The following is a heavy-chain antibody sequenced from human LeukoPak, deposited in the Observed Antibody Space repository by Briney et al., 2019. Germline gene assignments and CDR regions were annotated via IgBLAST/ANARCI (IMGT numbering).Heavy chain of an antibody. V-gene: IGHV4-59*01. J-gene: IGHJ4*02. Sequence: SETLSLTCTVSGGSISTYYWSWIRQPPGKGLEWIGYVYYTGSTDYNPSLKSRVAISVDTSKSQFSLKLNSVTAADTAMYYCARGDCSGGSCYEGRYYFDYWGQGTLVTVSS. CDR3: ARGDCSGGSCYEGRYYFDY. CDR1: GGSISTYY. D-gene: IGHD2-15*01. CDR2: VYYTGST.